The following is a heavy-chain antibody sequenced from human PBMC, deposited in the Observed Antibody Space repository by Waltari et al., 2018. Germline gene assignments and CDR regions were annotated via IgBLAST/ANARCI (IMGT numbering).Heavy chain of an antibody. CDR2: IYTSGST. Sequence: QVQLQESGPGLVKPSQTLSLTCTVSGGSISSGSYYCSWIRQPAGKGLEWIGRIYTSGSTNYNPSLTSRVTISVDTSKNQFSLKLSSGTAADTAVDYCARAYGDYAYYYYGMDVWGQGTTVTVSS. CDR3: ARAYGDYAYYYYGMDV. D-gene: IGHD4-17*01. J-gene: IGHJ6*02. V-gene: IGHV4-61*02. CDR1: GGSISSGSYY.